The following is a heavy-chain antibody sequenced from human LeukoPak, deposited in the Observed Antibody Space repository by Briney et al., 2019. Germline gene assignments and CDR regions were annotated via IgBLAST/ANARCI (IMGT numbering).Heavy chain of an antibody. CDR3: ARVPVPEGSTVPVTPGKYFDY. CDR2: INHSGST. CDR1: GGSISSYY. D-gene: IGHD4-11*01. J-gene: IGHJ4*02. Sequence: KPSETLSLTCTVSGGSISSYYWSWIRQPPGKGLEWIGEINHSGSTNYNPSLKSRATISVDTSKNQFSLKLSSVTAADTAVYYCARVPVPEGSTVPVTPGKYFDYWGQGTLVTVSS. V-gene: IGHV4-34*01.